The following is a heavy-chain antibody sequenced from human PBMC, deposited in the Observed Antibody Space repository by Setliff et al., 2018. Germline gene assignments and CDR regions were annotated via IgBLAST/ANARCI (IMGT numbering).Heavy chain of an antibody. CDR3: ARTHSIIKIFGEVSLLYHMDV. V-gene: IGHV4-61*02. CDR1: GGSISSDSHY. CDR2: IYISGST. D-gene: IGHD3-3*01. Sequence: SETLSLTCTVSGGSISSDSHYWGWIRQPAGKGLEWIGRIYISGSTIYNPSLKSRLAMSVDKTKNQFSLNLTSVTAADTAVYYCARTHSIIKIFGEVSLLYHMDVWGTGTTVTVS. J-gene: IGHJ6*03.